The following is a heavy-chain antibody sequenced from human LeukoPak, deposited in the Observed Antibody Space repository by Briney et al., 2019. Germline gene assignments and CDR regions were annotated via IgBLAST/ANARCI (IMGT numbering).Heavy chain of an antibody. Sequence: GGSLRLSCAASGFTFSSYSMSWVRQAPGKGLVWVSRIANDVTTTSYADSVRGRFTISRDNAKSTLYLQMNSLRAEDTAVYYCAREYWGSSFDYWGQGTLVSVSS. D-gene: IGHD2-15*01. J-gene: IGHJ4*02. CDR3: AREYWGSSFDY. V-gene: IGHV3-74*01. CDR2: IANDVTTT. CDR1: GFTFSSYS.